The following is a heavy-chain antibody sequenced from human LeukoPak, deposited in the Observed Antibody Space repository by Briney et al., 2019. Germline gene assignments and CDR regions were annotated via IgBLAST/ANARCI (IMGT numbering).Heavy chain of an antibody. Sequence: GGSLRLSCAASGFTFSSYSMNWVRQAPGKGLEWVSYISSSGNTIYYADSVKGRFTISRDNAKNSLYLQMNSLRAEDTAVYYCARGLTARYWGQGTLVTVSS. D-gene: IGHD2-21*02. J-gene: IGHJ4*02. CDR1: GFTFSSYS. V-gene: IGHV3-48*04. CDR2: ISSSGNTI. CDR3: ARGLTARY.